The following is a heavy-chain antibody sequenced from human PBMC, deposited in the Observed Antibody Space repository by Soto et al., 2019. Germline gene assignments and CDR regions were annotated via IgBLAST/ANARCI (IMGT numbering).Heavy chain of an antibody. CDR3: ARVRSDGWFWAFDM. CDR2: IYRDENT. D-gene: IGHD6-19*01. V-gene: IGHV4-4*02. CDR1: GDSITSRNW. Sequence: QVQLQESGPGLVKPSETLSLTCVVSGDSITSRNWWAWVRRPPGKGLEWIGEIYRDENTKYNPSLQSRVSVSIDKSKTQFSLTVRSVTAADTAIYYCARVRSDGWFWAFDMWGQGTMVTVSS. J-gene: IGHJ3*02.